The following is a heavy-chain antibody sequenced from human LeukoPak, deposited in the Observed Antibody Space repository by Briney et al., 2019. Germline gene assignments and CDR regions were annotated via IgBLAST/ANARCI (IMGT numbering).Heavy chain of an antibody. CDR2: ISYDGKNK. CDR1: GFTFSSHP. CDR3: VRVMTTTRNFDY. D-gene: IGHD1-1*01. J-gene: IGHJ4*02. V-gene: IGHV3-30*04. Sequence: PGGSLRLSCAASGFTFSSHPMDWVRQTPGKGVEWGAVISYDGKNKYYADSVNGRFTVSRDNTKHTLYLQMNSLRVDDMGVYYCVRVMTTTRNFDYWGPGTLVTVSS.